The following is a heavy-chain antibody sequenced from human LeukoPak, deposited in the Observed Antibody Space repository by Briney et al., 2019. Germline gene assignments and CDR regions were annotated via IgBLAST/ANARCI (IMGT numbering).Heavy chain of an antibody. Sequence: SETLSLTCTVSGYSISSGYYWGWIRQPPGKGLEWIGSIYHSGSTNYNPSLKSRVTISVDTSKNQFSLKLSSVTAADTAVYYCARSSSWYVTPFDYWGQGTLVTVSS. CDR1: GYSISSGYY. J-gene: IGHJ4*02. CDR2: IYHSGST. CDR3: ARSSSWYVTPFDY. V-gene: IGHV4-38-2*02. D-gene: IGHD6-13*01.